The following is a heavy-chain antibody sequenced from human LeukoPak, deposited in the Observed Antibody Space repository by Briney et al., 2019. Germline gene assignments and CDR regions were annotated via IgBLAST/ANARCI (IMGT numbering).Heavy chain of an antibody. CDR1: GGSISSYY. V-gene: IGHV4-4*07. J-gene: IGHJ5*02. CDR2: SSTTGNT. CDR3: VRGVYYDSGRNCFDP. Sequence: PSETLSLTCTDSGGSISSYYWSWIRQPAGKGLEWIGRSSTTGNTNYNPSLKSRVTMSVDTSKNQFFLRLTSVTAADTAVYYCVRGVYYDSGRNCFDPWGQGTLVTVSS. D-gene: IGHD3-22*01.